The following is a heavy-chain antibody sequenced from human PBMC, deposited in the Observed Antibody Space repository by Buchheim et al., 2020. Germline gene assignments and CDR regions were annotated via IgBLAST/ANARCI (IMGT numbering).Heavy chain of an antibody. V-gene: IGHV4-34*01. CDR2: INHSGST. D-gene: IGHD4-17*01. Sequence: QVQLQQWGAGLLKPSETLSLTRAVYGGSFSGYYWSWIRQPPGKGLEWIGEINHSGSTNYNPSLKSRVTISVDTSKNQFSLKLSSVTAADTAVYYCASTSSYGDYAFDIWGQGT. CDR1: GGSFSGYY. CDR3: ASTSSYGDYAFDI. J-gene: IGHJ3*02.